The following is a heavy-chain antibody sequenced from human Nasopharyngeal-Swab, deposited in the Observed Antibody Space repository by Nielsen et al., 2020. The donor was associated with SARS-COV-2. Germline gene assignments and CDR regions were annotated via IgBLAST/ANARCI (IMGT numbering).Heavy chain of an antibody. V-gene: IGHV3-74*01. CDR2: IKTDGSET. CDR3: ARALEYSSSSWDY. Sequence: GGSLRLSCAASGFTFRSYWMHWVRQAPGKGLVWVARIKTDGSETSYADSVKGRFTISRDNSKNTLYLQMNSLRAEDTAVYYCARALEYSSSSWDYWGQGTLVTVSS. D-gene: IGHD6-6*01. CDR1: GFTFRSYW. J-gene: IGHJ4*02.